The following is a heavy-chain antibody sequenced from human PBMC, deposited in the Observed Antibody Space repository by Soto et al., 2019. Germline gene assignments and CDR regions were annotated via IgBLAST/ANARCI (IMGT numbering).Heavy chain of an antibody. CDR1: GYTFTSYA. Sequence: ASVKVSCKASGYTFTSYAMNWVRQAPGQGLEWMGWINTNTGNPTYAQGFTGRFVFSLDTSVSTAYLQICSLRAEDTAVYYCAREGDYYDSSGYYSGFDPWGQGTLVTV. CDR2: INTNTGNP. D-gene: IGHD3-22*01. J-gene: IGHJ5*02. CDR3: AREGDYYDSSGYYSGFDP. V-gene: IGHV7-4-1*01.